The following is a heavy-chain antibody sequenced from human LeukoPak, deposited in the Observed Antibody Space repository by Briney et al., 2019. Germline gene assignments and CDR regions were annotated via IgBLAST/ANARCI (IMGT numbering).Heavy chain of an antibody. CDR3: ARAASYSGYYMDV. CDR1: GFTFSRYS. CDR2: ISDRSDTT. J-gene: IGHJ6*03. Sequence: GGSLRVSCAASGFTFSRYSMNWVRQAPGKGLEWVSYISDRSDTTDYADSVKGRFTISRDNSKNTLYLQMNSLRAEDTAVYYCARAASYSGYYMDVWGKGTTVTVSS. V-gene: IGHV3-48*01. D-gene: IGHD6-13*01.